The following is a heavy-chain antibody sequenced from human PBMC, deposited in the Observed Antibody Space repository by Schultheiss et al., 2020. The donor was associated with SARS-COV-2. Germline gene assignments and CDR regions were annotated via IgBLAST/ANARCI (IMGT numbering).Heavy chain of an antibody. CDR1: GFMFSQYG. CDR3: ARIYLDAFDM. CDR2: ISGSGSTT. V-gene: IGHV3-48*02. D-gene: IGHD5-12*01. Sequence: GGSLRLSCAASGFMFSQYGMTWVRQAPGKGLEWVSHISGSGSTTYYADSVKGRFTMSRDNAKNSLYLQMNSLGDGDTAIYYCARIYLDAFDMWGQGTMVTVSS. J-gene: IGHJ3*02.